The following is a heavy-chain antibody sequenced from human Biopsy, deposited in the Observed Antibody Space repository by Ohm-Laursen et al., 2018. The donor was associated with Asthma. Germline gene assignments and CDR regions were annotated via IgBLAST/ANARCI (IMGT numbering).Heavy chain of an antibody. D-gene: IGHD6-19*01. Sequence: SVKAFCKAPGGTFSNFAISWVRQAPGQGLEWLGGIMTVFGTTNYAQKFQGRVTITADESTSTAYMEVTSLRSEDTAIYYCARCQVGYSSGWSLLLKKIYYSGMDVWGQGTAVTVSS. CDR1: GGTFSNFA. V-gene: IGHV1-69*13. CDR2: IMTVFGTT. J-gene: IGHJ6*02. CDR3: ARCQVGYSSGWSLLLKKIYYSGMDV.